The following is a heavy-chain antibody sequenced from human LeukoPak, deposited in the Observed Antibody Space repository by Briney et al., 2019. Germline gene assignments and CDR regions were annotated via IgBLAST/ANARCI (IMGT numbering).Heavy chain of an antibody. V-gene: IGHV4-4*07. D-gene: IGHD3-10*01. Sequence: SETLSLTCTVSGDPITTYYLSWIRQSAGMGLEWIGRISGSGVITYNPSLKGRVILSLDTSNNHFSLKLISVTAADTAVYYCARDSGTTGEVKFDPWGQGMLVTVSS. CDR3: ARDSGTTGEVKFDP. CDR2: ISGSGVI. J-gene: IGHJ5*02. CDR1: GDPITTYY.